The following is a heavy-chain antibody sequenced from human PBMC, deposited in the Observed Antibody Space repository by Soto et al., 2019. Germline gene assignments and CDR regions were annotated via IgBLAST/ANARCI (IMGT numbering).Heavy chain of an antibody. CDR1: GGTFSSYA. V-gene: IGHV1-69*13. CDR3: ASAGLTGATSLFGMDV. CDR2: IIPIFGTA. J-gene: IGHJ6*02. D-gene: IGHD1-26*01. Sequence: GASVKVSGKASGGTFSSYAISWVRQAPGQGLEWMGGIIPIFGTANYAQKFQGRVTITADESTSTAYMELSSLRSEDTAVYYCASAGLTGATSLFGMDVWGQGTTVTVSS.